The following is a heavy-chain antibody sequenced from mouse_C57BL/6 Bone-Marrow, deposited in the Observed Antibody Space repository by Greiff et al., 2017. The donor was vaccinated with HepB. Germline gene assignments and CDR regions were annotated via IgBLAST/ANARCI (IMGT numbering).Heavy chain of an antibody. J-gene: IGHJ2*01. Sequence: EVKLMESGGGLVKPGGSLKLSCAASGFTFSSYAMSWVRQTPEKRLEWVATISDGGSYTYYPDNVKGRFTISRDNAKNHLYLQMSHLKSEDTAMYYCARDDDGYYFDYWGQGTTLTVSS. CDR2: ISDGGSYT. CDR3: ARDDDGYYFDY. V-gene: IGHV5-4*01. CDR1: GFTFSSYA. D-gene: IGHD2-3*01.